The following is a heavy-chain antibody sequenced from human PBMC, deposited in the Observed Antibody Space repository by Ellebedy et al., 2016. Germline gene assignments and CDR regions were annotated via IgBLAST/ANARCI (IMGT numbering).Heavy chain of an antibody. V-gene: IGHV1-18*01. Sequence: ASVKVSCXASGYTFTSYGISWVRQAPGQGLEWMGWISAYNGNTNYAQKLQGRVTMTTDTSTSTAYMELRSLRSDDTAVYYCAREGGYSSSAHEYYYMDVWGKGTAVTVSS. CDR2: ISAYNGNT. CDR1: GYTFTSYG. D-gene: IGHD6-6*01. J-gene: IGHJ6*03. CDR3: AREGGYSSSAHEYYYMDV.